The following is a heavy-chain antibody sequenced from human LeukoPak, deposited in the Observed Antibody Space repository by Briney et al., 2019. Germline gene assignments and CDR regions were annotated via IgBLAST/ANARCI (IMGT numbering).Heavy chain of an antibody. CDR2: VSTGGSTI. CDR3: ARERGWRMIDY. Sequence: PGGSLRLSCAASGFTFSNYEMNWVRQAPGKGLEWVSYVSTGGSTIYYADSVKGRFTVSRDNAKNSLYLQMNSLRAEDTAVYYCARERGWRMIDYWGQGTLVTVSS. J-gene: IGHJ4*02. V-gene: IGHV3-48*03. D-gene: IGHD3-22*01. CDR1: GFTFSNYE.